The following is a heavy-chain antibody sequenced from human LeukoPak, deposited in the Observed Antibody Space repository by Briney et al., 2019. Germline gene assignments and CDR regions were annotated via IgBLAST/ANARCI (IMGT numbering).Heavy chain of an antibody. Sequence: KPSETLSLTCAVYGGSFSGYYWSWIRQPPGKGLEWIGEINHSGSTNYNPSLKSRVTISVDTSKNQFSLKLSSVTAADTAVYYCARLSYSSRAWFDPWGQGTLVTVSS. CDR3: ARLSYSSRAWFDP. J-gene: IGHJ5*02. V-gene: IGHV4-34*01. CDR2: INHSGST. D-gene: IGHD6-13*01. CDR1: GGSFSGYY.